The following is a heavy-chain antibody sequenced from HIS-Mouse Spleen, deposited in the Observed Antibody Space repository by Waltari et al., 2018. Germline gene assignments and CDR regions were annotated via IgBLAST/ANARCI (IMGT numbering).Heavy chain of an antibody. Sequence: QVQLVQSGAEVKKPGASVTVSCKASGYTFTIYGIRWVRQAPGQGLEWMGWISDYNGNTNYAQKLQGRVTMTTDTSTSTAYMELRSLRSDDTAVYYCARSESRFLEWLDWFDPWGQGTLVTVSS. CDR3: ARSESRFLEWLDWFDP. J-gene: IGHJ5*02. CDR1: GYTFTIYG. V-gene: IGHV1-18*01. D-gene: IGHD3-3*01. CDR2: ISDYNGNT.